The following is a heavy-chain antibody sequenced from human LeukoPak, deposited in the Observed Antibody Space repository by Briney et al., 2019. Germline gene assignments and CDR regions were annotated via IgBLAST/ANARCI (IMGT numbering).Heavy chain of an antibody. Sequence: GGSLRLSCAVSGIIFSSYSMNWVRQAPGKGLELVSAISGSGGSTYYADSVKGRFTISRDNAQNSLFLQLNSLRAEDTAVYYCARDPYSSGWYKDAFDIWGQGTMVTVSS. CDR1: GIIFSSYS. CDR3: ARDPYSSGWYKDAFDI. J-gene: IGHJ3*02. CDR2: ISGSGGST. D-gene: IGHD6-19*01. V-gene: IGHV3-21*01.